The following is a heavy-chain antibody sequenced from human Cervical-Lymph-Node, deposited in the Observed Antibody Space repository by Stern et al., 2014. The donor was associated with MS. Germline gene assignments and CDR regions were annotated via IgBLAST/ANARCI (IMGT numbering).Heavy chain of an antibody. J-gene: IGHJ4*02. CDR2: IFGDDEK. CDR3: AHRRTAFYFFDY. V-gene: IGHV2-5*02. CDR1: GFSLNTDGVA. Sequence: QVTLKESGPALVKPTQSLTLTCTFSGFSLNTDGVAVGWLRQPPGKAPEWLAVIFGDDEKKYSPSLQTRLAISMDTSKNQVVLNMANMDPLDTGTYYCAHRRTAFYFFDYWGQGILVTVSS. D-gene: IGHD3-10*01.